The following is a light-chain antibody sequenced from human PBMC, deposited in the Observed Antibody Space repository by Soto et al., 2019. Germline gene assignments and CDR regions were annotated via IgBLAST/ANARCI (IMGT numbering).Light chain of an antibody. CDR3: QQVDSYPIT. V-gene: IGKV1-9*01. CDR2: LAS. CDR1: QGIRNP. J-gene: IGKJ5*01. Sequence: IQLTQSPSYLSASVGDRVTITCRASQGIRNPLAWYQQKPGKGPKLLIYLASTLQSGVPSRFSGSGSGTDFTLTISSLQPEDFATYYCQQVDSYPITFGQGTRLEI.